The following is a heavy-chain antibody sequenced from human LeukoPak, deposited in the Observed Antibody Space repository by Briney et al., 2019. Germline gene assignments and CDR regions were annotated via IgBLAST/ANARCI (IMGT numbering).Heavy chain of an antibody. V-gene: IGHV3-23*01. Sequence: GGSLRLSCAASGFTFSSYAMSWVRQAPGKGLEWVSAISGSGGSTYYADSVKGRFTISRDNSKNTLYLQMNSLRAEDTAVYYCAKGFAITMIVVSSFDIWGQGTMVTVPS. CDR3: AKGFAITMIVVSSFDI. CDR1: GFTFSSYA. J-gene: IGHJ3*02. CDR2: ISGSGGST. D-gene: IGHD3-22*01.